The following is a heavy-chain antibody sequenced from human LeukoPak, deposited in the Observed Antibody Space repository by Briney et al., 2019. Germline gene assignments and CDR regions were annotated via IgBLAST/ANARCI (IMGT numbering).Heavy chain of an antibody. J-gene: IGHJ4*02. Sequence: GGSLRLSCAASGFTFSNSWMSWVRQAPGKGLEWVANINEHGSGKYYVDSVKGRFTISSDDAKNSVYLQLNSLRAEDTAVYYCAKSYSGWYVEYWGQGTLVTVSS. CDR3: AKSYSGWYVEY. CDR1: GFTFSNSW. CDR2: INEHGSGK. V-gene: IGHV3-7*01. D-gene: IGHD6-19*01.